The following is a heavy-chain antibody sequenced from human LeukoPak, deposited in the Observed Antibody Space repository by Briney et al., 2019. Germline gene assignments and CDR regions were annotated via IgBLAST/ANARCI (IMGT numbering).Heavy chain of an antibody. CDR3: ARSDYYDSSTQSSGWYFDY. Sequence: GESLKISCKAIGATFNNYWFAWVRRTPGKGLEWMGIIYPGDSDTKYSPSFQGQVTISADKSITTAYLQWSSLKTSDTAIYFCARSDYYDSSTQSSGWYFDYWGQGSLVTVSS. CDR1: GATFNNYW. D-gene: IGHD3-22*01. J-gene: IGHJ4*02. V-gene: IGHV5-51*01. CDR2: IYPGDSDT.